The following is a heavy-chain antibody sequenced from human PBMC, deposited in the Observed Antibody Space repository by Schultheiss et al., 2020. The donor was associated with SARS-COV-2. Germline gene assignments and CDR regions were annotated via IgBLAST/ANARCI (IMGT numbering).Heavy chain of an antibody. D-gene: IGHD5-24*01. V-gene: IGHV1-2*02. CDR2: INSNSGGT. Sequence: VKVSCKASGYTFIDYYMHWVRQAPGQGLEWMGWINSNSGGTNYAQKFQGRVTMTRDTSISTAYMGLSRLRSDDTALYYCATLGRLTEGYNFWGQGTMVTGSS. J-gene: IGHJ3*01. CDR3: ATLGRLTEGYNF. CDR1: GYTFIDYY.